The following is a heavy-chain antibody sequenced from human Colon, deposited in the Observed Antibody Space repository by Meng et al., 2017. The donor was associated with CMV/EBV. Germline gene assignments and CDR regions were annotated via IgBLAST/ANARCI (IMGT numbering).Heavy chain of an antibody. CDR3: VRSDRCGGDCYDRPLDY. CDR2: VNAGGSGT. Sequence: GESLKISCAASGFTFNNHAMNWVRQAPGKGLEWVSTVNAGGSGTYYADSVKGRFTVSRDNSKNTLYLQMNSLRVEDTAIYFCVRSDRCGGDCYDRPLDYWGQGSLVTVSS. V-gene: IGHV3-23*01. D-gene: IGHD2-21*01. J-gene: IGHJ4*02. CDR1: GFTFNNHA.